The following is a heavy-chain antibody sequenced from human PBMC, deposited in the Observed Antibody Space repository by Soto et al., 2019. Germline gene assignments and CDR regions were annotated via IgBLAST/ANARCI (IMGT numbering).Heavy chain of an antibody. J-gene: IGHJ4*02. Sequence: GGFLRLSCAASGFTFSSYGMHWVRQAPGKGLEWVAVIWYDGSNKYYADSVKGRFTISRDNSKNTLYLQMNSLRAEDTAVYYCARDSEVLVRGVISHWGQGTLVTVSS. CDR2: IWYDGSNK. D-gene: IGHD3-10*01. CDR1: GFTFSSYG. V-gene: IGHV3-33*01. CDR3: ARDSEVLVRGVISH.